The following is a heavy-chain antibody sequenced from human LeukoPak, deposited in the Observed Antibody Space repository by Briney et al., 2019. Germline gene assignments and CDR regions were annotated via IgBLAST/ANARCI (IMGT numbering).Heavy chain of an antibody. CDR1: GVTFSKYW. V-gene: IGHV3-74*01. Sequence: PGGSLRLSCAASGVTFSKYWMLWVRQAPGKGLESVSRINTDGTVTTYADSVKGRFTASRDNADNTMFLQMNSLRDEDTAVYYCATKQWLAPPPDSWGQGTPVTVSS. CDR3: ATKQWLAPPPDS. CDR2: INTDGTVT. D-gene: IGHD6-19*01. J-gene: IGHJ4*02.